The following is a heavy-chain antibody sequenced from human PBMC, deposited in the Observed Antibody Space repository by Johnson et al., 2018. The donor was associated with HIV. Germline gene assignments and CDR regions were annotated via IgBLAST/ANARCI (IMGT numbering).Heavy chain of an antibody. V-gene: IGHV3-7*03. CDR3: ARDQYSTSDDDAFDI. D-gene: IGHD6-6*01. CDR2: IKQDGSEK. CDR1: GFTFSRYA. J-gene: IGHJ3*02. Sequence: QLVESGGGVVQPRGSLRLSCAASGFTFSRYAIHWVRQAPGKGLEWVANIKQDGSEKYYVDSVKGRFTISRDNAKNSLYLQMNSLRAEDTALYYCARDQYSTSDDDAFDIWGQGTMVTVSS.